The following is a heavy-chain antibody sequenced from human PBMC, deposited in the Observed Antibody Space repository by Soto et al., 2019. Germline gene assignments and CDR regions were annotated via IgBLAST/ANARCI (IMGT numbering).Heavy chain of an antibody. V-gene: IGHV3-21*01. D-gene: IGHD3-10*01. CDR1: EFTFSTNS. Sequence: GGSLSLSCAASEFTFSTNSMNWVRQPPGKGREWVPSISISISSIYYADSVKGRFTISRDNAKNSLYLQMNSLRAEDTAVYYCARDDPVGVSDYWGQGTLVTVSS. J-gene: IGHJ4*02. CDR3: ARDDPVGVSDY. CDR2: ISISISSI.